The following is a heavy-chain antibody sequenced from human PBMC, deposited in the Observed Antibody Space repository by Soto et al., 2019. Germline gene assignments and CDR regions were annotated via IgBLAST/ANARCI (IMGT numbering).Heavy chain of an antibody. D-gene: IGHD3-10*01. V-gene: IGHV3-66*01. CDR3: AREGGSDYYGSGSYQNLYYYYYMDV. Sequence: GGSLRLSCAASGFTVSSNYMSWVRQAPGKGLEWVSVIYSGGSTYYADSVKGRFTISRDNSKNTLYLQMNSLRAEDTAVYYCAREGGSDYYGSGSYQNLYYYYYMDVWGKGTTVTVSS. J-gene: IGHJ6*03. CDR1: GFTVSSNY. CDR2: IYSGGST.